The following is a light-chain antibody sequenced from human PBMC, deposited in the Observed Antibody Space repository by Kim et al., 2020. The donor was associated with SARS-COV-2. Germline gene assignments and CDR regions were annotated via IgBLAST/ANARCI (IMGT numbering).Light chain of an antibody. J-gene: IGKJ4*01. CDR2: GAS. CDR1: QTVSSN. Sequence: EIVMTQSPATLSVSPGDRATLSCRASQTVSSNLDWYRQKPGQAPRLLMFGASTRATGISARFSGSGSGTEFTLTISSLESEDFAVYYCHQYNSWPLTFGGGTKVDIK. CDR3: HQYNSWPLT. V-gene: IGKV3-15*01.